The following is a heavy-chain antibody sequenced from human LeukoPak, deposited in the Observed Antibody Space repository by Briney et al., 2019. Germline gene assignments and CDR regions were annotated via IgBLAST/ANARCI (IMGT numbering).Heavy chain of an antibody. J-gene: IGHJ6*02. CDR3: AGTTVTYPYGMDV. CDR1: GFTVSSNY. CDR2: IYSGGST. D-gene: IGHD4-17*01. V-gene: IGHV3-53*01. Sequence: RGGSLRLSSAASGFTVSSNYMSWVRQAPGKGLEWVSVIYSGGSTYYADSVKGRFTISRDNSKNTLYLQMNSLRAEDTAVYYCAGTTVTYPYGMDVWGQGTTVTVSS.